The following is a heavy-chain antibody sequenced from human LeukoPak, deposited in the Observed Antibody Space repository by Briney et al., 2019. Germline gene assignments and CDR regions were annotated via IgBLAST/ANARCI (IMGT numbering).Heavy chain of an antibody. CDR1: GFAFSSLA. V-gene: IGHV3-23*01. Sequence: GVSLRLSCAASGFAFSSLAMGWVRQAPGQGLEWVSVISDSGSLTYYADSVKGRFTISRDNSKNTLFLQMNSLRAEDTAVYYCAKDARRTNGWYFFDYWGQGTLVTVSS. D-gene: IGHD6-19*01. J-gene: IGHJ4*02. CDR2: ISDSGSLT. CDR3: AKDARRTNGWYFFDY.